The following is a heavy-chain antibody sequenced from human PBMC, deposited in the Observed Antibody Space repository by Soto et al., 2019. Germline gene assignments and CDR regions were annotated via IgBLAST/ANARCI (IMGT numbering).Heavy chain of an antibody. CDR1: GVSISSYY. Sequence: PSETLSLTCTVSGVSISSYYWSWIRQPPGKGLEWIGYIYYSGSTNYNPSLKSRVTISVDTSKNQFSLKLSSVTAADTAVYYCARARGGYYDYWGQGILVTVSS. V-gene: IGHV4-59*01. D-gene: IGHD3-22*01. CDR2: IYYSGST. J-gene: IGHJ4*02. CDR3: ARARGGYYDY.